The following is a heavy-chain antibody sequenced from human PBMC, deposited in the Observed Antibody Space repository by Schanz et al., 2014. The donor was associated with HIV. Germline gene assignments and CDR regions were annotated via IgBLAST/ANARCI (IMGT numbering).Heavy chain of an antibody. CDR1: GFTFSTYG. CDR3: ARGSGPYYYYYGMDV. D-gene: IGHD3-10*01. J-gene: IGHJ6*02. Sequence: QVQLVESGGRVVQPGRSLRLSCAASGFTFSTYGMHWVRQAPGKGLEWVAVIWNDGSNKYYADSVKGRFTISRDNSKNTLYLQMNSLRAEDTAVYYCARGSGPYYYYYGMDVWGQGTTVTVS. CDR2: IWNDGSNK. V-gene: IGHV3-33*01.